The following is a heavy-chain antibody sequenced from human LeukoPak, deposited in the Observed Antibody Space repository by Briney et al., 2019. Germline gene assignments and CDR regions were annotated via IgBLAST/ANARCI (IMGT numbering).Heavy chain of an antibody. J-gene: IGHJ4*02. D-gene: IGHD2-15*01. Sequence: GGSLRLSCAAPGFTFVVYGISWFRQAPGKGLEWVSGINWNGGSTGYADSVKGRFTISRDNAKNSLYLQMNSLRAEDTALYYCARSVAASRDYWGQGTLVTVSS. CDR3: ARSVAASRDY. CDR2: INWNGGST. CDR1: GFTFVVYG. V-gene: IGHV3-20*04.